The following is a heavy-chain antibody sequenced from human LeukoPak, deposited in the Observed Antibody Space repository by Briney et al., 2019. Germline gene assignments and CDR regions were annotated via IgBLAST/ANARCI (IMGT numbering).Heavy chain of an antibody. CDR2: IIPIFGTA. D-gene: IGHD2-15*01. Sequence: SVKVSCKSSGGTFSSYAISWVRQAPGQGLEWMGRIIPIFGTANYAQKFQGRVTITTDESTSTAYMELSSLRSEDTAVYYCARENGDIVVVVAASSWFDPWGQGTLVTVSS. CDR1: GGTFSSYA. J-gene: IGHJ5*02. V-gene: IGHV1-69*05. CDR3: ARENGDIVVVVAASSWFDP.